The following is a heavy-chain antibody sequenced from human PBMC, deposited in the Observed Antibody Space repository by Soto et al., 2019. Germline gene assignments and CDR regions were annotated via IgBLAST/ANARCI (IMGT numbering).Heavy chain of an antibody. V-gene: IGHV1-69*13. D-gene: IGHD6-13*01. CDR2: IIPIFGTA. J-gene: IGHJ4*02. CDR1: GGTFSSYA. CDR3: ASDSISPTPQFRIAAAGPFDY. Sequence: VASVKVSCKASGGTFSSYAISWVRQAPGQGLEWMGGIIPIFGTANYAQKFQGRVTITADESTSTAYMELSSLRSEDTAVYYCASDSISPTPQFRIAAAGPFDYWGQGTQVTVSS.